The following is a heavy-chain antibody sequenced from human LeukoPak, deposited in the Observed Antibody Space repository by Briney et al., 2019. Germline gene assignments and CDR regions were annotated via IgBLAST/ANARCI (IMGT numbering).Heavy chain of an antibody. V-gene: IGHV4-34*01. Sequence: SETLSLTCAVYGGSFSGYYWSWIRQPPGKGLEWIGEINHSGSTNYNPSLKSRVTISVDTSKNQFSLKLSSVTAADTAVYYCARPHYYDSSGYYYIYWGQGTLVTVSS. CDR2: INHSGST. J-gene: IGHJ4*02. CDR1: GGSFSGYY. D-gene: IGHD3-22*01. CDR3: ARPHYYDSSGYYYIY.